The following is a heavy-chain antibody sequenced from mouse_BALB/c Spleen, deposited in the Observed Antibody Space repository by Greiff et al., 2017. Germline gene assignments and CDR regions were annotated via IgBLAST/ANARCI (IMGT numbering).Heavy chain of an antibody. CDR1: GYSFTGYY. V-gene: IGHV1S34*01. CDR2: ISCYNGAT. D-gene: IGHD2-3*01. J-gene: IGHJ4*01. CDR3: ARWVMGDYYAMDY. Sequence: LVKTGASVKISCKASGYSFTGYYMHWVKQSHGKSLEWIGYISCYNGATSYNQKFKGKATFTVDTSSSTAYMQFNSLTSEDSAVYDCARWVMGDYYAMDYWGQGTSVTVSS.